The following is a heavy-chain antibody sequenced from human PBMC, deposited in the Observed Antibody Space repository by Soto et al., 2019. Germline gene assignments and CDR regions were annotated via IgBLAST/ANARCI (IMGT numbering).Heavy chain of an antibody. CDR2: INHSGST. Sequence: SETLSLTCAVYGGSFSGDYWSWIRQPPGKGLEWIGEINHSGSTNYNPSLKSRVTISVDTSKNQFSLKLSSVTAADTAVYYCARGGYYDILTGFSYYYYGMDVWGQGTTVTVSS. D-gene: IGHD3-9*01. V-gene: IGHV4-34*01. CDR3: ARGGYYDILTGFSYYYYGMDV. J-gene: IGHJ6*02. CDR1: GGSFSGDY.